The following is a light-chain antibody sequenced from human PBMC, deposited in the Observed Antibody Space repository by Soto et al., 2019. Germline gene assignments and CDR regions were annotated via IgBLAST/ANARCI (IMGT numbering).Light chain of an antibody. CDR2: DSS. V-gene: IGKV3-11*01. CDR1: QSVSSY. CDR3: QQRGHWPLT. J-gene: IGKJ4*01. Sequence: EVVLTQSPATLSLSPGERATLSCRASQSVSSYLAWYQQKPGQAPRLLIYDSSNRATGVPVRFSGSGSGTDFTLTIIGLEPEDFAVYYCQQRGHWPLTFGGGTKVEI.